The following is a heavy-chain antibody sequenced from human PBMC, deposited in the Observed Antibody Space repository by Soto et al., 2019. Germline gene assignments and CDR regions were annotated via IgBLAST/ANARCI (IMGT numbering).Heavy chain of an antibody. CDR1: GGSISSYY. Sequence: SETLSLTCTVSGGSISSYYWSWIRQPAGKGLEWIGRIYTSGSKNYNPSLKSRVNMSVDTSKNQFSLKLSSVTAADTAVYFCAKVVSRPHLDDRGQGTIVTVSS. J-gene: IGHJ4*02. CDR2: IYTSGSK. V-gene: IGHV4-4*07. CDR3: AKVVSRPHLDD.